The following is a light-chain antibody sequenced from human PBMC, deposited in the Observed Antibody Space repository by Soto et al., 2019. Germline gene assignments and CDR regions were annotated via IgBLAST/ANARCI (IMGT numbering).Light chain of an antibody. CDR2: GTS. CDR3: QQYGSSLFT. CDR1: QSVSSKY. V-gene: IGKV3-20*01. J-gene: IGKJ3*01. Sequence: EIVLTQSPGTLSLSPGERATLSCRASQSVSSKYLAWYQQKPGQAPRVLIYGTSIRASGAPERFSGGGSGTDFTLTITRLEPEDFVVYYCQQYGSSLFTFGPGTKVDFK.